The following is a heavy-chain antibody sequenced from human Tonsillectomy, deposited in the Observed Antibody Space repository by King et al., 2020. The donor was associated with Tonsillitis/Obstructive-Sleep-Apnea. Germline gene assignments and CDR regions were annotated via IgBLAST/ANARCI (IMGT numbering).Heavy chain of an antibody. CDR1: GFTFSSYG. Sequence: VQLVESGGGVVQPGRSLRLSFAASGFTFSSYGMHWVRQAPGKGLEWVAVIWYDGSNKYYADSVKGRFTISRDNSKNTLYLQMNSLRAEDTAVYYCARDYLKVFDYWGQGTLVTVSS. V-gene: IGHV3-33*01. J-gene: IGHJ4*02. CDR2: IWYDGSNK. D-gene: IGHD3-16*02. CDR3: ARDYLKVFDY.